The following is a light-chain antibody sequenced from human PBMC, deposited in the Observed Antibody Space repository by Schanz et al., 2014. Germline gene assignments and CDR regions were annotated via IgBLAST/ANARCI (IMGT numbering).Light chain of an antibody. CDR2: DVS. J-gene: IGLJ2*01. Sequence: QSALTQPASVSGSPGQSITISCTGTSSDVGGYGYVSWYQQHPGKAPKLMIYDVSNRPSGVSNRFSGSKSGNTASLTISGLQPEDEADYYCSSYTSSSTRVFGGGTKLTVL. CDR1: SSDVGGYGY. CDR3: SSYTSSSTRV. V-gene: IGLV2-14*03.